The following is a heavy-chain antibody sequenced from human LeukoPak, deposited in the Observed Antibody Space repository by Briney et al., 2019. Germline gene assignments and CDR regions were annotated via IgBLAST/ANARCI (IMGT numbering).Heavy chain of an antibody. V-gene: IGHV3-64D*09. D-gene: IGHD2-2*01. Sequence: GGSLRLSCSASGFTFSSYAMHWVRQAPGKGLEYVSAISSSGGSTYHADSVKGRFTISRDNSKNTLYLQMSSLRAEDTAVYYCVKGYCSSISCYGDYWGQGTLVTVSS. J-gene: IGHJ4*02. CDR3: VKGYCSSISCYGDY. CDR2: ISSSGGST. CDR1: GFTFSSYA.